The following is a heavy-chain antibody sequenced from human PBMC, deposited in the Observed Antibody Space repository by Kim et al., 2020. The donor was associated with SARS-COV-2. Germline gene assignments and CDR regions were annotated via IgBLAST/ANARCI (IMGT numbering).Heavy chain of an antibody. J-gene: IGHJ4*02. CDR3: GRVWCSSISCYKGGFDY. D-gene: IGHD2-2*02. V-gene: IGHV3-30*01. Sequence: VKGRFTNSRDSSKNTLYIQMNSLRAEDTAIYYCGRVWCSSISCYKGGFDYWGQGALVTVSS.